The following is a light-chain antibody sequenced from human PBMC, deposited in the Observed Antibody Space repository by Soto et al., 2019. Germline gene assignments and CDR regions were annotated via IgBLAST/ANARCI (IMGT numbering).Light chain of an antibody. CDR3: QQYGSSPYT. Sequence: EIVLTQSPGTLSLSPGERATLSCRASQSVSSSYLAWYQQKPGQAPRLLIYGASSRATGIPGRFSGSGSGTDFTLTISRLEPEDFAVYYCQQYGSSPYTFGQGTKREIK. V-gene: IGKV3-20*01. CDR2: GAS. J-gene: IGKJ2*01. CDR1: QSVSSSY.